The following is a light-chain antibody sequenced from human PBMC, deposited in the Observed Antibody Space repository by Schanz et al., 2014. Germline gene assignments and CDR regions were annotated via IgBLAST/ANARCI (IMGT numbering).Light chain of an antibody. V-gene: IGLV2-14*03. Sequence: QSALTQPASVSGSPGQSITISCTGTSSDVGGYNFVSWYLHHPGKAPKLMIYDVSKRPSGVSNRFSGSKSGNTASLTISGLQAEDEADYYCSSYTSSSTLFGGGTKLTVL. CDR1: SSDVGGYNF. J-gene: IGLJ2*01. CDR3: SSYTSSSTL. CDR2: DVS.